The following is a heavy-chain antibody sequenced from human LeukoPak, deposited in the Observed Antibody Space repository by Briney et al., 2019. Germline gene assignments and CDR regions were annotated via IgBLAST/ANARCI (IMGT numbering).Heavy chain of an antibody. V-gene: IGHV4-34*01. CDR3: AALYSSGWDYYYFDY. J-gene: IGHJ4*02. Sequence: SETLSLTCAVYGGSFSGYYWSWIRQPPGKGLEWIGEINHSGSTNYNPSLKSRVTISVDTSKNQFSLKLSSVTAADTAVYYCAALYSSGWDYYYFDYWGQGTLVTVSS. D-gene: IGHD6-19*01. CDR1: GGSFSGYY. CDR2: INHSGST.